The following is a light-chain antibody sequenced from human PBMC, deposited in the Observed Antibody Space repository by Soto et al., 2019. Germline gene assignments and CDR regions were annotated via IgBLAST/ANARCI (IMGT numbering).Light chain of an antibody. CDR2: QDS. J-gene: IGLJ2*01. Sequence: SYELTQPPSVSVSPGQTASITCSGDKLGDKYACWYQQKPGQSPVLVLYQDSKRPSGIPERFSGSNSGNTATLTISGTQAMDEADYYSQAWDSSTVVFGGGTKVTVL. CDR3: QAWDSSTVV. V-gene: IGLV3-1*01. CDR1: KLGDKY.